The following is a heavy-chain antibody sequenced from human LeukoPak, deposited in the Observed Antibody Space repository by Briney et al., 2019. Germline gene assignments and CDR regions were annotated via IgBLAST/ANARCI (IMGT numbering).Heavy chain of an antibody. Sequence: GGSLRLSCAASGFTFNTYAMNWVRQPPGKGLEWVSGISGGGVTTYYADSVKGRFTISRDNSKNTLYLQMNSLRADDTAIYYCARNQQLGGHSYYYYGMDVWGQGTTVTVSS. CDR1: GFTFNTYA. CDR3: ARNQQLGGHSYYYYGMDV. J-gene: IGHJ6*02. V-gene: IGHV3-23*01. D-gene: IGHD3-16*01. CDR2: ISGGGVTT.